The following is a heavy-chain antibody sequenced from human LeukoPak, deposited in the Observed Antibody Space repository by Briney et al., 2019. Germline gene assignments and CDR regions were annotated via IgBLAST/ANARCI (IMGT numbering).Heavy chain of an antibody. J-gene: IGHJ1*01. CDR1: GGSISSGDYY. Sequence: SETLSLTCTVSGGSISSGDYYWSWIRQPPGKGLEWIGYIYYSGSTYYNPSLKSRVTISVDTSKNQFSLKLSSVTAADTAVCYCARDGPPYCGGDCYSRYFQHWGQGTLVTVSS. CDR2: IYYSGST. V-gene: IGHV4-30-4*08. CDR3: ARDGPPYCGGDCYSRYFQH. D-gene: IGHD2-21*01.